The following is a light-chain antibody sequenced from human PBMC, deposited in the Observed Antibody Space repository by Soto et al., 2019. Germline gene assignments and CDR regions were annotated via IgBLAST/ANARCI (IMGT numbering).Light chain of an antibody. CDR3: RQYGYSLGFA. CDR2: GAS. V-gene: IGKV3-20*01. J-gene: IGKJ4*01. Sequence: EIVLTQSPGTMSLSPWERATLSCKTRQSLSSNFLAWYQEKPGQAPRLLTYGASSRATGIPDRFSGSGSGTDFTLTISRLEPEDFAVYYCRQYGYSLGFAFGGGTKVDIK. CDR1: QSLSSNF.